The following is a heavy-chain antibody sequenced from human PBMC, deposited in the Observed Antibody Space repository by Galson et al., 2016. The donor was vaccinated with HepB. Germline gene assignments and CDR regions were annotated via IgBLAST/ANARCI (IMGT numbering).Heavy chain of an antibody. Sequence: SLRLSCAASGFTFNNYGMTWVRQAPGKGLEVVSSISRSGDSTDYADSVKGRFIISRDNTKNTLSLRMNSLRAEDTAVYYCVQGSTAPAVWGKGTTVTVSS. J-gene: IGHJ6*04. CDR3: VQGSTAPAV. CDR2: ISRSGDST. CDR1: GFTFNNYG. V-gene: IGHV3-23*01. D-gene: IGHD2-2*01.